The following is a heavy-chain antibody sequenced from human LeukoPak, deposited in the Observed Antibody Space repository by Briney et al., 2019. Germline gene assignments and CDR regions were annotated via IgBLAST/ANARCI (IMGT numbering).Heavy chain of an antibody. CDR3: AEYCSSTSCYDDAFDI. D-gene: IGHD2-2*01. V-gene: IGHV4-4*07. J-gene: IGHJ3*02. Sequence: SETLSLTCIVSGGSISSYYWSWLRQPAGKGLEWIGRIHTSGSTKYNPSLKSRVTMSVDTSKNQFSLKLSSVTAADTAVYYCAEYCSSTSCYDDAFDIWGQGTMVTVSS. CDR2: IHTSGST. CDR1: GGSISSYY.